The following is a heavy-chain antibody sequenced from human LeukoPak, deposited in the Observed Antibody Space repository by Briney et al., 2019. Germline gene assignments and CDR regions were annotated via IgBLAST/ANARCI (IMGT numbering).Heavy chain of an antibody. CDR1: GYTFTNYG. Sequence: ASVKVSCKASGYTFTNYGISWVRQAPGQGLEWMGWISGYNGKTNYAQKLQGRVTMTTDTSTSTAYMELRSLRSGDTAVYYCARDTGIAVAGTGDFDYWGQGTLVTVSS. D-gene: IGHD6-13*01. J-gene: IGHJ4*02. CDR2: ISGYNGKT. V-gene: IGHV1-18*01. CDR3: ARDTGIAVAGTGDFDY.